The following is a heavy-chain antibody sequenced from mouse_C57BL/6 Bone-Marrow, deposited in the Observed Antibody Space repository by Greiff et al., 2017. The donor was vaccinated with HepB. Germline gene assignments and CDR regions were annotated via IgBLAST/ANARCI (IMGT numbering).Heavy chain of an antibody. J-gene: IGHJ4*01. V-gene: IGHV1-64*01. CDR2: IHPNSGST. CDR3: ALLRRYYAMDY. D-gene: IGHD1-1*01. Sequence: QVQLQQPGAELVKPGASVKLSCKASGYTFTSYWMHWVKQRPGQGLEWIGMIHPNSGSTNYNEKFKSKATLTVDKSSSTAYMQLSSLTSEDSAVYYCALLRRYYAMDYWGQGTSVTVTS. CDR1: GYTFTSYW.